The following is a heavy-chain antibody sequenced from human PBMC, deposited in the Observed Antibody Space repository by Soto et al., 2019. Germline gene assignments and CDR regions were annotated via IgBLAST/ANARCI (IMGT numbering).Heavy chain of an antibody. CDR3: ASGIDIGHHYDYSGMDV. D-gene: IGHD2-21*01. CDR1: GYTFTSYY. CDR2: INPSAEKT. Sequence: QVQLVQSGAEVKKPGASVKVSCKASGYTFTSYYIHWVRQAPGQGLQWMGVINPSAEKTTYAQKWRGRVPVSRDTSTSTVYVELSSLRSEDTALYYCASGIDIGHHYDYSGMDVWGQGTTLTVSS. V-gene: IGHV1-46*04. J-gene: IGHJ6*02.